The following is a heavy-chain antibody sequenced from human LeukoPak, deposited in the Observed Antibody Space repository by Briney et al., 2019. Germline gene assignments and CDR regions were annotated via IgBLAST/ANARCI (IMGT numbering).Heavy chain of an antibody. V-gene: IGHV3-21*01. CDR3: ARGGYSSRIDAFDI. CDR2: ISSSSSYI. D-gene: IGHD6-13*01. J-gene: IGHJ3*02. CDR1: GFTFSSYS. Sequence: GGSLRLSCAASGFTFSSYSMNWVRQAPGKGLEWVSSISSSSSYIYYADSVKGRFTISRDNAKNSLYLQMNSLRAEDTAVYYCARGGYSSRIDAFDIWGQGTMVTVSS.